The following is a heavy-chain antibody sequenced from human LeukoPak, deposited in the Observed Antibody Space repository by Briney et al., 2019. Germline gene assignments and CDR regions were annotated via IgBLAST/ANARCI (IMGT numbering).Heavy chain of an antibody. CDR2: ISSSSSTI. D-gene: IGHD4-23*01. J-gene: IGHJ4*02. CDR3: VKVAAGHSVNYFDY. V-gene: IGHV3-48*02. CDR1: GFTFSAYS. Sequence: GGSLRLSCAASGFTFSAYSMNWVRQAPGKGLEWVSYISSSSSTIYYAESVKGRFTISRDNAKNSLYLQMNSLRDEDMAVYYCVKVAAGHSVNYFDYWGQGTLVTVSS.